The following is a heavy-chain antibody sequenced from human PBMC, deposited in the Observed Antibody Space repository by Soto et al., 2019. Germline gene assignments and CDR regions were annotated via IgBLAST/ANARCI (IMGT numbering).Heavy chain of an antibody. Sequence: SDTLSLTSALYCESFIGYYWCWIRQPPGMGLEWIGEINHSGSTNYNPSLKSRVTISVDTSKNQFSLKLSSVTAADTAVYYCARPTRQWLGLRYYYGMDVWGQGTTVT. CDR3: ARPTRQWLGLRYYYGMDV. V-gene: IGHV4-34*01. D-gene: IGHD6-19*01. CDR1: CESFIGYY. J-gene: IGHJ6*02. CDR2: INHSGST.